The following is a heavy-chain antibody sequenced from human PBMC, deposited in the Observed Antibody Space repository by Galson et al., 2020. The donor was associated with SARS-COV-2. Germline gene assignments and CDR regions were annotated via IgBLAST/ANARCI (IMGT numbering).Heavy chain of an antibody. Sequence: LEWLARIDWDDDKFYSTSLKTRLTISKDTSKNQVVLTMTNMDPVDTATYYCARSVGAGEFDYWGQGTLVTVSS. CDR3: ARSVGAGEFDY. J-gene: IGHJ4*02. V-gene: IGHV2-70*04. D-gene: IGHD1-26*01. CDR2: IDWDDDK.